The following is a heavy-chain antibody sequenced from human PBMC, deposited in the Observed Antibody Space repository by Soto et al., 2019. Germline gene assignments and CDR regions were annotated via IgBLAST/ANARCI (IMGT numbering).Heavy chain of an antibody. J-gene: IGHJ4*02. V-gene: IGHV3-23*01. CDR3: ARLDKSFSYDSSGSRYPFGY. CDR2: ISGSGGST. D-gene: IGHD3-22*01. Sequence: GGSLRLSCAASGFTFSSYAMSWVRQAPGKGLEWVSAISGSGGSTYYADSVKGRFTISRDNAKKSLHLQMNSLRAEDTAVYYCARLDKSFSYDSSGSRYPFGYWGQGTLVTVSS. CDR1: GFTFSSYA.